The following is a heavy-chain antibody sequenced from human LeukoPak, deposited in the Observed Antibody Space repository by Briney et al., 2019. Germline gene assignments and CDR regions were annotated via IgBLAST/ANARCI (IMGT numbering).Heavy chain of an antibody. CDR2: ISGSGGST. V-gene: IGHV3-23*01. Sequence: GGSLRLSCAASGFTFSSYAMSWVRQAPGNGLEWVSAISGSGGSTYYADSVKGRFTISRDTSKNTLYLQMNSLRAEDTAVYYCAKVTGTSGGYFDYWGQGTLVTVSS. CDR3: AKVTGTSGGYFDY. CDR1: GFTFSSYA. D-gene: IGHD1-7*01. J-gene: IGHJ4*02.